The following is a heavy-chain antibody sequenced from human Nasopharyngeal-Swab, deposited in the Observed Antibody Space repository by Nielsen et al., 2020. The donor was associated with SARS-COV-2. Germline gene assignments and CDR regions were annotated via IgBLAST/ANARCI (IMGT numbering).Heavy chain of an antibody. V-gene: IGHV4-39*01. CDR1: GGSISTSSYY. J-gene: IGHJ6*02. Sequence: SETLSLTCTVSGGSISTSSYYWGWIRQPPGKGLQWIGSIYYSASTYYNPSLKSRVTISRDTSKNQFSLKLSPVTAADTAVYDCARGGGGVIRGGYYGMDVWGQGTTVTVSS. D-gene: IGHD3-16*02. CDR2: IYYSAST. CDR3: ARGGGGVIRGGYYGMDV.